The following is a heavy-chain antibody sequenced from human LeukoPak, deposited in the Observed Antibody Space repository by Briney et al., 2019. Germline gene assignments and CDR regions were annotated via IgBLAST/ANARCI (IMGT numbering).Heavy chain of an antibody. Sequence: ASVKVSCKASGYTFTSYGISWVRQAPGQGLEWMGWISAYNGNTNYAQKLQGRVTMTTDTSTSTAYMELRSLRSDDTAVYYCARTRGTTNLGYYYYGMDVWGQGTTVTVSS. CDR3: ARTRGTTNLGYYYYGMDV. D-gene: IGHD2-2*01. J-gene: IGHJ6*02. CDR1: GYTFTSYG. V-gene: IGHV1-18*01. CDR2: ISAYNGNT.